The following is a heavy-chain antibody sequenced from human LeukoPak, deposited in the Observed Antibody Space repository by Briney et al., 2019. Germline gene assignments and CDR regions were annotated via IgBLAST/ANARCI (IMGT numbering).Heavy chain of an antibody. Sequence: SETLSLTCTVSGGSISSGGYYWSWIRQHPGKGLEWIGYIYYSGRTYYNPSLKSRVTISVDTSKNQFSLKLSSVTAADTALYYCAREKGYYDSSGTEGLYWFDPWGQGTLVTVSS. CDR3: AREKGYYDSSGTEGLYWFDP. V-gene: IGHV4-31*03. CDR1: GGSISSGGYY. D-gene: IGHD3-22*01. CDR2: IYYSGRT. J-gene: IGHJ5*02.